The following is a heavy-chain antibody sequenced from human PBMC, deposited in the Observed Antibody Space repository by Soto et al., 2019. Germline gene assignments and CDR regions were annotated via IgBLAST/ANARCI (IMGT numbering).Heavy chain of an antibody. CDR3: ARIGCTNGVCYRIDY. CDR1: GGSISSSSYY. V-gene: IGHV4-39*01. CDR2: IYYSGST. Sequence: SETLSLTCTVSGGSISSSSYYWGWIRQPPGKGLEWIGSIYYSGSTYYNPSLKSRVTISVDTSKNQFSLKLSSVTAADTVVYYCARIGCTNGVCYRIDYWGQGTLVTVSS. D-gene: IGHD2-8*01. J-gene: IGHJ4*02.